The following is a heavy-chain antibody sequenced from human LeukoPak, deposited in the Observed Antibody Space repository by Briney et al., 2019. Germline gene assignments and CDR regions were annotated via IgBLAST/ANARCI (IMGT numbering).Heavy chain of an antibody. J-gene: IGHJ4*02. CDR1: GFTFSSYW. Sequence: PGGSLRLSCAASGFTFSSYWMHWVRQAPGKGLVWVSRINSDGSSTSYADSVKGRFTISRDNAKNTVYLQMNSLRAEDTAVYYCARDGYSYGWPFDYWGQGTLVTVSS. V-gene: IGHV3-74*01. CDR3: ARDGYSYGWPFDY. CDR2: INSDGSST. D-gene: IGHD5-18*01.